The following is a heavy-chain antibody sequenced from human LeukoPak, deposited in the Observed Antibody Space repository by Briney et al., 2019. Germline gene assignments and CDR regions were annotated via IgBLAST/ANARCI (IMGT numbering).Heavy chain of an antibody. J-gene: IGHJ6*03. CDR3: AREVGATRNYYYYMDV. Sequence: SETLSLTCTVSGGSISSYYWSWIRQPAGKGLEWIGRIYTSGSTNYNPSLKSRVTMSVDTSKNQFSLKLSSVTAADTAVYYCAREVGATRNYYYYMDVWAKGPRSPSP. CDR1: GGSISSYY. CDR2: IYTSGST. V-gene: IGHV4-4*07. D-gene: IGHD1-26*01.